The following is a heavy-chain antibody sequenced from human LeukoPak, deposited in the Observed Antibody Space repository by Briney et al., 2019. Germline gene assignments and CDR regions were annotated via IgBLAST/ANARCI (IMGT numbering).Heavy chain of an antibody. D-gene: IGHD3-3*01. CDR1: GGSISSGDYY. CDR2: IYSSGST. CDR3: ARGRYYDFWSGYTRHWFDP. Sequence: SQTLSLTCTVSGGSISSGDYYWSWIRQPPGKGLEWIGFIYSSGSTNYNPSLKSRATISVDTSKNQFSLKLSPVTAADTAVYYCARGRYYDFWSGYTRHWFDPWGQGTLVTVSS. J-gene: IGHJ5*02. V-gene: IGHV4-30-4*08.